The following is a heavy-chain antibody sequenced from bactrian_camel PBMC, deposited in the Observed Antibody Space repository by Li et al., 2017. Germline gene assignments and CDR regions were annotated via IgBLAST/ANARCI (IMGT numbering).Heavy chain of an antibody. CDR3: TARYEVGLGACRGSADLVS. D-gene: IGHD1*01. CDR2: FESDGST. J-gene: IGHJ6*01. V-gene: IGHV3S53*01. CDR1: GYTFSSGC. Sequence: HVQLVESGGGSVQAGGSLRLSCAASGYTFSSGCMVWFRQGAGLKREGVAAFESDGSTTYAGSVKGRFTISKDNRKNILYLQMNSLTPGDTAMYYCTARYEVGLGACRGSADLVSGARGPRSPSP.